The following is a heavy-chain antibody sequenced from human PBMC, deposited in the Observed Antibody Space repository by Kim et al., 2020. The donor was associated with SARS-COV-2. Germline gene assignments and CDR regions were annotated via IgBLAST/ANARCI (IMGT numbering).Heavy chain of an antibody. CDR1: GYTFTNYW. Sequence: GESLKIPCKGSGYTFTNYWIGWVRQMPGKGLEWMAIIYPGDSEIRYSPSFQGQVIISADKSINTAYLQWSSLKASDTAMYYCARLTILRSAARYWGQGTLVTVSS. D-gene: IGHD3-3*01. J-gene: IGHJ4*02. CDR3: ARLTILRSAARY. V-gene: IGHV5-51*01. CDR2: IYPGDSEI.